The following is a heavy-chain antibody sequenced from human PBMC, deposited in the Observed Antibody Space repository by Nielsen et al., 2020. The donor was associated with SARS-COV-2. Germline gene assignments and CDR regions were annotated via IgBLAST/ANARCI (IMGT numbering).Heavy chain of an antibody. V-gene: IGHV3-11*06. CDR3: ARESVTGTDAFDI. CDR1: GFTFSDYY. CDR2: ISSSSSYT. J-gene: IGHJ3*02. Sequence: GGSLRLSCAASGFTFSDYYMSWIRQAPGKGLEWVSYISSSSSYTNYADSVKGRFTISRDNAENSLSLQMNSLRAEDTAVHYCARESVTGTDAFDIWGQGTVVTVSS. D-gene: IGHD6-19*01.